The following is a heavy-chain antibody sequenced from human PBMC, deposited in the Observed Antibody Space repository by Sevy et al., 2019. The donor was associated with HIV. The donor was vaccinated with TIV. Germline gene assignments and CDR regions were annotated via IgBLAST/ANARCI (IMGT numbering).Heavy chain of an antibody. CDR1: GFNFNIYS. Sequence: GGSLRRSCVASGFNFNIYSMSWVRQAPGKGLGWVSTLSFGCGRINHADSVQGRFTMSRDDSKKTVYLEMNSLRAEDTAVYYCAREGCTRPHDHWGQGTLVTVSS. J-gene: IGHJ4*02. CDR2: LSFGCGRI. D-gene: IGHD2-8*01. CDR3: AREGCTRPHDH. V-gene: IGHV3-23*01.